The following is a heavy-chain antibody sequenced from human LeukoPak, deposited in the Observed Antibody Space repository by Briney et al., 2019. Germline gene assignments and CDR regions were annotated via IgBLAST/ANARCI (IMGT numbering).Heavy chain of an antibody. J-gene: IGHJ4*02. Sequence: SETLSLTCTVSGGSISSSSYYWGWIRQPPGKGLEWIGSIYYSGSTNYNPSLKSRVTISVDTSKNQSSLKLSSVTAADTAVYYCARSKYDSSGAPLDYWGQGTLVTVSS. D-gene: IGHD3-22*01. CDR3: ARSKYDSSGAPLDY. V-gene: IGHV4-39*07. CDR2: IYYSGST. CDR1: GGSISSSSYY.